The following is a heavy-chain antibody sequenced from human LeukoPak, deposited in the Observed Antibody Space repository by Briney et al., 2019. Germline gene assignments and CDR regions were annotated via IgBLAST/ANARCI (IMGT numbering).Heavy chain of an antibody. D-gene: IGHD1-14*01. J-gene: IGHJ4*02. V-gene: IGHV4-34*01. CDR1: GVSFNDYY. CDR3: TRMTTGHDY. CDR2: IKHSGYT. Sequence: TAAESLSLTCAVSGVSFNDYYWSWVRQSPGKGLEWVGEIKHSGYTNDSPSLKSRVTISIDTSRKQFSLNLRSVTVADTAVYYCTRMTTGHDYWGQGTLVTVSS.